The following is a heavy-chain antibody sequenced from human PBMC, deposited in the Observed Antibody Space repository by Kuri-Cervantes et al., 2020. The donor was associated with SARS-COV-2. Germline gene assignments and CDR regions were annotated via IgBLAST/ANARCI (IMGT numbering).Heavy chain of an antibody. J-gene: IGHJ4*02. CDR1: GFTFDDYA. CDR2: ISWTSGSI. CDR3: VRDGDHWNFDY. V-gene: IGHV3-9*01. Sequence: GGSLRLSCAASGFTFDDYAMHWVRQAPGKGLEWVSGISWTSGSIGYVDSVKGRFTISRDNAKNSLYLQMNSLRAEDTAVYYCVRDGDHWNFDYWGQGTLVTVSS. D-gene: IGHD1-1*01.